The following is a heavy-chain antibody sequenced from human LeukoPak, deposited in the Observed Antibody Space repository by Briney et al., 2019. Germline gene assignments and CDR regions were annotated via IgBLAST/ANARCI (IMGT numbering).Heavy chain of an antibody. D-gene: IGHD3-10*01. CDR3: ARGPGGFDI. J-gene: IGHJ3*02. CDR1: GGSISSGGYS. Sequence: SVTLSLTCAVSGGSISSGGYSWSWIRQPPGKGLEWIGYIYHSGSTYYNPSLKSRVTISVDRSKNQFSLKLSSVTAADTVVYYCARGPGGFDIWGQGTMVTVSS. CDR2: IYHSGST. V-gene: IGHV4-30-2*01.